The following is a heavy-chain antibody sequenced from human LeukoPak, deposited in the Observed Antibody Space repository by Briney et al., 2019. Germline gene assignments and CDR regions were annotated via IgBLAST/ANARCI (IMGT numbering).Heavy chain of an antibody. Sequence: ASVKVSCKASGYTFTSYGISWVRQAPGQGLEWTGWISAYNGNTNYAQKLQGRVTMTTDTSTSTAYMELRSLRSDDTAVYYCARSPRGWYHYYYGMDVWGQGTTVTVSS. CDR2: ISAYNGNT. J-gene: IGHJ6*02. D-gene: IGHD6-19*01. V-gene: IGHV1-18*01. CDR3: ARSPRGWYHYYYGMDV. CDR1: GYTFTSYG.